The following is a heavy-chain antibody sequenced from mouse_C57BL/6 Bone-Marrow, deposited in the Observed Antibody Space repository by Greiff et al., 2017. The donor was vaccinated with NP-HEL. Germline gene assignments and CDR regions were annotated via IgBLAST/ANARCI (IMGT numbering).Heavy chain of an antibody. CDR1: GFTFSSYG. J-gene: IGHJ2*01. V-gene: IGHV5-6*01. D-gene: IGHD1-1*01. CDR3: ARRGTTVVAGDY. Sequence: EVQGVESGGDLVKPGGSLKLSCAASGFTFSSYGMSWVRQTPDKRLEWVATISSGGSYTYYPDSVKGRFTISRDNAKNTLYLQMSSLKSEDTAMYYCARRGTTVVAGDYWGQGTTLTVSS. CDR2: ISSGGSYT.